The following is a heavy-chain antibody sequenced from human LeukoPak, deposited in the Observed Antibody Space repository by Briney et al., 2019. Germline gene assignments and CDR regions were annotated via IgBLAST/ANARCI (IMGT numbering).Heavy chain of an antibody. J-gene: IGHJ4*02. V-gene: IGHV3-33*06. Sequence: GGSLRLSCAASGFSFSNYGMHWVRQAPGKGLEWVAVIWDDGSYKYYADSVKGRFTISRDNSKNTLYLQMNSLRAEDTAVYYCAKPTSGSGSFLIDYWGQGTLVTVSS. CDR3: AKPTSGSGSFLIDY. CDR1: GFSFSNYG. D-gene: IGHD1-26*01. CDR2: IWDDGSYK.